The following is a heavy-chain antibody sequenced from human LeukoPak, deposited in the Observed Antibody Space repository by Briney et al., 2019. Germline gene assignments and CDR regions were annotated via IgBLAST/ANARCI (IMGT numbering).Heavy chain of an antibody. CDR1: GGSISNYY. V-gene: IGHV4-59*01. Sequence: SETLSLTCTVSGGSISNYYWSWVRQPPGKGLEWIGDISYIGSTKYNPSLTSRVTISEDTSKKKFSLKLSSVTAADTAVYYCAGSYHYYMNVWGKGTTVTVSS. J-gene: IGHJ6*03. CDR2: ISYIGST. CDR3: AGSYHYYMNV.